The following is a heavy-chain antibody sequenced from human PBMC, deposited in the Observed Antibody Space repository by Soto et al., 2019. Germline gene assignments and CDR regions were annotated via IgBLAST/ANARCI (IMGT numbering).Heavy chain of an antibody. D-gene: IGHD6-13*01. CDR3: ASTYSSSGY. CDR2: ISYDGSNK. V-gene: IGHV3-30-3*01. Sequence: GGSLRLSCAASGFTFSSYAMHWVRQSPGKGLEWVAVISYDGSNKYYADSVKGRFTISRDNSKNTLYLQMNSLRAEDTAVYYCASTYSSSGYWGQGTLVTVSS. J-gene: IGHJ4*02. CDR1: GFTFSSYA.